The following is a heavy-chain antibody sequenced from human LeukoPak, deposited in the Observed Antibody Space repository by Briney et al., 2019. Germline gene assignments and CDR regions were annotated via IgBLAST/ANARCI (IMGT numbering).Heavy chain of an antibody. J-gene: IGHJ4*02. CDR1: GSTFSSYA. CDR2: ISGSGGST. CDR3: AKATCSGATCARFDH. Sequence: PGGSLRLSCAASGSTFSSYAMSWVRQAPGKGLERVSAISGSGGSTYYADSVKGRFTISRDNSKNTLYLQMNSLRAEDTAVYYCAKATCSGATCARFDHWGQGTLVTVSS. V-gene: IGHV3-23*01. D-gene: IGHD2-15*01.